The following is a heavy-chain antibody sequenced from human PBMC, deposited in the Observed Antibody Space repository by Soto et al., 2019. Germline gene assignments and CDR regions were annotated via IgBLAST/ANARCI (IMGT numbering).Heavy chain of an antibody. CDR3: ARGRYYYYGMDV. J-gene: IGHJ6*02. CDR2: IYSGGST. V-gene: IGHV3-53*01. Sequence: GGSLRLSCAASGFTVSSNYMSWVRQAPGKGLEWVSVIYSGGSTYYADSVKGRFTVSRDNSKNTLYLQMNSLRAEDTAVYYCARGRYYYYGMDVWGQGTTVTVSS. CDR1: GFTVSSNY.